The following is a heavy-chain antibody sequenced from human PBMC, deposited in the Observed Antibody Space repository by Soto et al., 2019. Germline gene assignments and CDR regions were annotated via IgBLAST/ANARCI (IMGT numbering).Heavy chain of an antibody. V-gene: IGHV3-7*01. CDR2: IKQDGSEK. CDR1: GFTFSSYW. D-gene: IGHD2-8*01. Sequence: PGGSLRLSCAASGFTFSSYWMSWVRQAPGKGLEWVANIKQDGSEKYYVDSVKGRFTISRDNAKDSLYLQMNSLRAEDTAVYYCAREGYCTNGVCYPDYYYYYGMDVWGQGTTVTVSS. J-gene: IGHJ6*02. CDR3: AREGYCTNGVCYPDYYYYYGMDV.